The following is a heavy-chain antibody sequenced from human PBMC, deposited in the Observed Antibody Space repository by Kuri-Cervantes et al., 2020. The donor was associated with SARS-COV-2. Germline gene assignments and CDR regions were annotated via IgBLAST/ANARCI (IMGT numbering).Heavy chain of an antibody. CDR3: AKDRVGVQDF. D-gene: IGHD2-21*01. J-gene: IGHJ4*02. Sequence: GGSLRLSCAASGFNFSRTDMHWVRQAPGKGLEWVAVISHDGKNKKCIASGKGRFTISRDNSQNTLYLHMKSLRSEDTAMYYCAKDRVGVQDFWGQGTLVTVFS. CDR1: GFNFSRTD. V-gene: IGHV3-30*18. CDR2: ISHDGKNK.